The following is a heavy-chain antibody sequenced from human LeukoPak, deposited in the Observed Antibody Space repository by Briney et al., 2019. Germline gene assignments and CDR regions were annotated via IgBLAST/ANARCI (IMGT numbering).Heavy chain of an antibody. V-gene: IGHV4-39*07. CDR2: FYYGGST. CDR1: GGSISSSNDC. J-gene: IGHJ4*02. CDR3: ARVPRGRAPSHFDY. Sequence: SETLSLTCTVSGGSISSSNDCWDWIRQPPGRGLEWIASFYYGGSTYYNPSLKSRVTISVDTSKNQFSLKLRSVTAADTAVYYCARVPRGRAPSHFDYWGQGTLVTVSS. D-gene: IGHD4/OR15-4a*01.